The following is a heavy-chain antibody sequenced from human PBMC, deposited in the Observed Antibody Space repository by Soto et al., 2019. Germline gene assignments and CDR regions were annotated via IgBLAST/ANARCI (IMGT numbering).Heavy chain of an antibody. CDR2: IYYSGST. J-gene: IGHJ4*02. V-gene: IGHV4-39*01. D-gene: IGHD1-26*01. CDR1: GGSISSSSYY. CDR3: ASFGGSSENDY. Sequence: QLQLQESGPGLVKPSETLSLTCTVSGGSISSSSYYWGWIRQPPGKGLEWIGSIYYSGSTYYNPSLKSRVTISVDTSKNQFSLKLSSVTAADTAVYYCASFGGSSENDYWGQGTLVTVSS.